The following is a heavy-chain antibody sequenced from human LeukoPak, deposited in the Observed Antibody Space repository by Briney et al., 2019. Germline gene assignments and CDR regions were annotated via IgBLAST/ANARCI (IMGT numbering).Heavy chain of an antibody. V-gene: IGHV1-2*02. CDR2: INPNSGGT. D-gene: IGHD5-18*01. CDR1: GYTFTGYY. Sequence: ASVKVSCNASGYTFTGYYMHWVRQAPGQGLEWMGWINPNSGGTNYAQKFQGRVTMTRDTSISTAYMELSRLRSDDTAVYYCASQRGYRRYYFDYWGQGTLVTVPS. J-gene: IGHJ4*02. CDR3: ASQRGYRRYYFDY.